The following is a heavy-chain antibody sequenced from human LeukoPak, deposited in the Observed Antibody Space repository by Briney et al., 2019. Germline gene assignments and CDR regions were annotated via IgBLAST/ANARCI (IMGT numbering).Heavy chain of an antibody. V-gene: IGHV1-3*04. CDR3: AREVGPTWGAFDI. Sequence: ASVKVSCKTSGYIFTAYTMHWVSQAPGQRLEWIGWINTGNGDTKYSEKFQGRVTIARDTSASTAYMELSSLRSEDTAVYYCAREVGPTWGAFDIWGPGTVVTVSS. CDR1: GYIFTAYT. CDR2: INTGNGDT. J-gene: IGHJ3*02. D-gene: IGHD1-26*01.